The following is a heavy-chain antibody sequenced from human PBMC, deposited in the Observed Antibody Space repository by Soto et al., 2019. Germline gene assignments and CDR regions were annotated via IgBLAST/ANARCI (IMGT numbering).Heavy chain of an antibody. CDR2: IYNSGRT. CDR3: ARRYRYIFDY. V-gene: IGHV4-59*08. J-gene: IGHJ4*02. Sequence: SETLSLTCTVSGGSISSYYWSWIRQPPGKGLEWIGYIYNSGRTNYNPSLKSRVTISVDTSKNQFSLKLSSVTAADTAVYYCARRYRYIFDYRGQGTSVIVSS. CDR1: GGSISSYY. D-gene: IGHD1-1*01.